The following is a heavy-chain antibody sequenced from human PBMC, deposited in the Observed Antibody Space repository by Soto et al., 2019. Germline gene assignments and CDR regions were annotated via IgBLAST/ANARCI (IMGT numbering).Heavy chain of an antibody. D-gene: IGHD5-12*01. J-gene: IGHJ4*02. V-gene: IGHV3-30*18. CDR3: AKEGLTYTGYDLRYFDY. CDR2: ISYDGRNK. Sequence: QVQLVESGGGVVQPGRSLRLSCSASGFTFSSYGMHWVRQAPGKGLEWVAVISYDGRNKYNADSVKGRFTISRDKSKNTRYLQKNSLRAEDTAVYYCAKEGLTYTGYDLRYFDYWGQGTLVTVSS. CDR1: GFTFSSYG.